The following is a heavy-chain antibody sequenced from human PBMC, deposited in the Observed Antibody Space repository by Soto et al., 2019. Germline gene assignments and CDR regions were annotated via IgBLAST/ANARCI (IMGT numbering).Heavy chain of an antibody. CDR3: AKVTKRAAAGRYEYYKYGMDV. J-gene: IGHJ6*02. Sequence: XGSLRLSCAASGFAFSTYAMTWVRQAPRKGLDWVSVISGSGGSSYYADSVKGRFTISRDNSKNTLFLQMNGLRAEDTAVYYCAKVTKRAAAGRYEYYKYGMDVWGQGTTVTSP. CDR2: ISGSGGSS. V-gene: IGHV3-23*01. D-gene: IGHD6-13*01. CDR1: GFAFSTYA.